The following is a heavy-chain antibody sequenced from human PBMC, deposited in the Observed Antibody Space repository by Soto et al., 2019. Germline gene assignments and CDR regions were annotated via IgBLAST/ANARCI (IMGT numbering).Heavy chain of an antibody. CDR1: SGSLSGYY. Sequence: SETLSLTCSLYSGSLSGYYWSCIRQPPWKGLEWIVEISPSGTTDYSPSLKSRVSISVDTAKNQFPLNLTSLTAADTAVYYCARAPKVSGSAQTSPEYWGQGSMVTLSS. J-gene: IGHJ4*02. V-gene: IGHV4-34*01. D-gene: IGHD6-6*01. CDR3: ARAPKVSGSAQTSPEY. CDR2: ISPSGTT.